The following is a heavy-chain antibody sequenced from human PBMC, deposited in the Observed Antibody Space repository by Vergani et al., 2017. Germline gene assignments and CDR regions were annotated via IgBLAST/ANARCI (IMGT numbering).Heavy chain of an antibody. CDR1: GYSFTNYW. D-gene: IGHD1-1*01. CDR3: ARHTTYTDS. Sequence: EVQLVQSGAEVKKPGESLKISCQISGYSFTNYWIGWVRQMPGKGLKWMGIIHPADSDTRYSPSFQGQVTISVDKSISTAYLQRSSLRASDSALYYCARHTTYTDSWGQGTLVTVSS. CDR2: IHPADSDT. V-gene: IGHV5-51*01. J-gene: IGHJ4*02.